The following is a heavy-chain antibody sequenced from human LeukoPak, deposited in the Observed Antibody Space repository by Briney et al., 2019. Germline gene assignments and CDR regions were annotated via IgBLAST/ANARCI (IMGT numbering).Heavy chain of an antibody. CDR2: FHNSGTS. J-gene: IGHJ4*02. D-gene: IGHD3-16*01. CDR1: DDSISDYY. V-gene: IGHV4-59*01. CDR3: TRGAGWLIDY. Sequence: SQTLSLTCTVSDDSISDYYRGWIRQPPGKGLEWIGYFHNSGTSTYNPSLKSRVTISADTSKNQFSLKLNSLITADTAVYYCTRGAGWLIDYWGQGILVTVSS.